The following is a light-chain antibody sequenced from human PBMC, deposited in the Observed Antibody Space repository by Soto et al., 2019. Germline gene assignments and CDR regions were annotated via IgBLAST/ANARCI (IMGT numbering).Light chain of an antibody. Sequence: QITQSPSTLSASVGDRVTITCRASQSINSWLAWYQQKPGKAPKLLIYDASSLEGGVPSRFSGSGSGTEFTLTISSLQPDDFAAYYCQQYNSYSYTFGLGTKLELK. CDR3: QQYNSYSYT. V-gene: IGKV1-5*01. CDR1: QSINSW. CDR2: DAS. J-gene: IGKJ2*01.